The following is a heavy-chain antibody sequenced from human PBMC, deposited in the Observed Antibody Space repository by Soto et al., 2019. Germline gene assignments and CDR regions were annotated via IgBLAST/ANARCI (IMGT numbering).Heavy chain of an antibody. CDR1: GFTFSSYG. D-gene: IGHD6-13*01. CDR3: GSRDSSKQKY. J-gene: IGHJ4*02. CDR2: IWYDGSNK. Sequence: PGGSLRLSCAASGFTFSSYGMHWVRQAPGKGLEWVAVIWYDGSNKYYADSVKGRFTISRDNSKNTLYLQMNSLRAEDTAVYYRGSRDSSKQKYGGQGTLVPVSS. V-gene: IGHV3-33*01.